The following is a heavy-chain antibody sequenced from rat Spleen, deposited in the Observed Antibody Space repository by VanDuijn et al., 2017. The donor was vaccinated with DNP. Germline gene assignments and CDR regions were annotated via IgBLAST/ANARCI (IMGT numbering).Heavy chain of an antibody. V-gene: IGHV4-2*01. D-gene: IGHD1-10*01. CDR3: TRTTLPYYLDY. CDR1: GFNFNGYW. Sequence: EVRLVESGGGLVQPGRSLKLSCAASGFNFNGYWMGWVRQAPGKGLEWIGEINKDGSTMNYTPSLKEKFTISRDNVQDTLYLQMSKLGSEDTAIYYCTRTTLPYYLDYWGQGVMVTVST. CDR2: INKDGSTM. J-gene: IGHJ2*01.